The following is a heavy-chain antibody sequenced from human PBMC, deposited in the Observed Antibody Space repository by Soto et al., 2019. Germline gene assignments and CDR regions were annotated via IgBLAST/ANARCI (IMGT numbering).Heavy chain of an antibody. Sequence: QVQLVESGGGVVQPGRSLRLSCAASGFTFSSYGMHWVRQAPGKGLEWVAVISYDGSNKYYADSVKGRFTISRDNSKNTLYLQMNSLRAEDTAMYYCAKDQVRGLRAVITYYYGMDVSGQGTTVTVSS. D-gene: IGHD3-10*01. V-gene: IGHV3-30*18. J-gene: IGHJ6*02. CDR1: GFTFSSYG. CDR2: ISYDGSNK. CDR3: AKDQVRGLRAVITYYYGMDV.